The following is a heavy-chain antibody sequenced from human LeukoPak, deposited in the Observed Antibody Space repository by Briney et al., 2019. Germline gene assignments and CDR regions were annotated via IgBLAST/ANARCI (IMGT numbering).Heavy chain of an antibody. V-gene: IGHV3-30*02. D-gene: IGHD5-24*01. Sequence: GGSLRLSCAASGFTFSSYGMHWVRQAPGKGLEWVAFIQSDGSDQYYADSVKGRLSISRDNSKNTLYLQMNSLRTEDTAVYYCAKRDGYNSGPFDYWGQGTLVTVSP. CDR2: IQSDGSDQ. J-gene: IGHJ4*02. CDR1: GFTFSSYG. CDR3: AKRDGYNSGPFDY.